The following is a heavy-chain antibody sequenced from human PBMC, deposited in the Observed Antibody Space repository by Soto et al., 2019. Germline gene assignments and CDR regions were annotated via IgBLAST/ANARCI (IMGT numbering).Heavy chain of an antibody. J-gene: IGHJ4*02. D-gene: IGHD6-19*01. V-gene: IGHV1-24*01. Sequence: GASVKVSCKVSGYTLTELSMHWVRQAPGKGLEWMGGFDPEDGETIYAQKFQGRVTMTEDTSTDTAYMELSSLRSEDTAVYYCATVGIAVAGTGGFDYWGQGTLVTVSS. CDR3: ATVGIAVAGTGGFDY. CDR2: FDPEDGET. CDR1: GYTLTELS.